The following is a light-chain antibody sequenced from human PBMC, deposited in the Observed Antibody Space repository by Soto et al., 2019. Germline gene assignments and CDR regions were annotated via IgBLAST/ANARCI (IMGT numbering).Light chain of an antibody. J-gene: IGKJ4*01. CDR3: QQYDNWLS. CDR1: QSVSSN. V-gene: IGKV3-15*01. CDR2: GAS. Sequence: EIVMTQSPDTLSVSPGERVTLSCRASQSVSSNLAWYQQKPGQTPRLLIYGASTRATGIPARSSGSGSGTEFTLTISSLQSEDFALYHCQQYDNWLSFGGGTKLEI.